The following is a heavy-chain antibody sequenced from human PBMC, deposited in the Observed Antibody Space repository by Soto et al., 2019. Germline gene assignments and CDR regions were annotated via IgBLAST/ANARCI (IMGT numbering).Heavy chain of an antibody. V-gene: IGHV4-59*01. CDR2: IYYSGST. CDR1: GGSISSYY. D-gene: IGHD6-6*01. Sequence: SETLSLTCTVSGGSISSYYWSWIRQPPGKGLEWIGYIYYSGSTNYNPSLKSRVTISVDTSKNQFSLKLSSVTAADTAVYYCARERREPEYSSSVVNNWFDPWAREPWSPSPQ. J-gene: IGHJ5*02. CDR3: ARERREPEYSSSVVNNWFDP.